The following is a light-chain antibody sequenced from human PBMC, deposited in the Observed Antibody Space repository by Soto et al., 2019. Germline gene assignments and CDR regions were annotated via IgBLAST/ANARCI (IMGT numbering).Light chain of an antibody. CDR1: SSDIGAYNF. CDR2: DVN. Sequence: QSALTQPASVSGSPGQSITISCTGTSSDIGAYNFVSWYQQHPGKAPKLMLYDVNIRPSGVSNRFSGSKSGNTASLTISGRQAEEEADYYCTSWTTSTTMIFGGGTKLTVL. V-gene: IGLV2-14*03. CDR3: TSWTTSTTMI. J-gene: IGLJ2*01.